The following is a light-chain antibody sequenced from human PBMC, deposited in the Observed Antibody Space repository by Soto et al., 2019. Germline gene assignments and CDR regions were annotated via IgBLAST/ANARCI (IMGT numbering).Light chain of an antibody. V-gene: IGLV2-14*02. CDR3: QSYDSSLSVL. CDR2: EGT. CDR1: SSDVGSDNL. Sequence: QSALTQPASVSGSPGQSITISCTGTSSDVGSDNLVSWYQQHPGKAPKLMIYEGTRRPSGVSNRFSGSKSGNTASLTISGLQPEDEADYYCQSYDSSLSVLFGGGTKVTVL. J-gene: IGLJ2*01.